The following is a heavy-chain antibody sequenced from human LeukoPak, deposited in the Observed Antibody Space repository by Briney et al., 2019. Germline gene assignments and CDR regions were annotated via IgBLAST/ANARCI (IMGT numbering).Heavy chain of an antibody. Sequence: ASVKVSCKASGYTFTSYSISWVRQAPGQGLEWMGWISAYNGNTNYAQKLQGRVTMTTDTSTSTAYMELRSLRSDDTAVYYCARSRITMIVPDYWGQGTLVTVSS. CDR3: ARSRITMIVPDY. V-gene: IGHV1-18*01. CDR1: GYTFTSYS. CDR2: ISAYNGNT. J-gene: IGHJ4*02. D-gene: IGHD3-22*01.